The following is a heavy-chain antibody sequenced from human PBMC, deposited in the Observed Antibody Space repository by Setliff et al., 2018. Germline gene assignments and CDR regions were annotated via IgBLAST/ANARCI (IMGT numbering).Heavy chain of an antibody. D-gene: IGHD1-26*01. V-gene: IGHV1-3*01. CDR2: INAGNGNI. J-gene: IGHJ4*02. CDR1: GDTSTIYA. Sequence: ASVKVSCKASGDTSTIYAIHWVRQAPGQGLEWMGWINAGNGNIRYSQNFQGRVTITRDTSASTAYMELSSLTSEDTAIYYCARGDVYSGSYYHFDYWGQGTLVTVSS. CDR3: ARGDVYSGSYYHFDY.